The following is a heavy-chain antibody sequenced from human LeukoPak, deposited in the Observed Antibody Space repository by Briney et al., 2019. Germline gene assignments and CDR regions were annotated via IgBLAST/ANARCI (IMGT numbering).Heavy chain of an antibody. V-gene: IGHV1-8*01. Sequence: ASVKVSCKASGYTFTSYDINWVRQATGQGLEWMGWMNPNSGNTGYAQKFQGRVTMTRNTSISTAYMELSSLRSDDTAVYYCARGIPRSYCTPTDCNPNWFDPWGQGTLVTVSS. D-gene: IGHD2-8*01. CDR2: MNPNSGNT. J-gene: IGHJ5*02. CDR1: GYTFTSYD. CDR3: ARGIPRSYCTPTDCNPNWFDP.